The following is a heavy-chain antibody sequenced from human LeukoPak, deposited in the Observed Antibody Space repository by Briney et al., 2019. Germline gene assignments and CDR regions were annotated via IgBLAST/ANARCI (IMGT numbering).Heavy chain of an antibody. CDR2: INHSGST. Sequence: SETLSLTCAVYGGSFSGYYWSLIRQPPGKGLEWIGEINHSGSTNYNPSLKSRVTISVDTSKNQFSLKLSSVTAADTAVYYCARAGLGHTAMVKWGQGTLVTVSS. V-gene: IGHV4-34*01. CDR3: ARAGLGHTAMVK. D-gene: IGHD5-18*01. CDR1: GGSFSGYY. J-gene: IGHJ4*02.